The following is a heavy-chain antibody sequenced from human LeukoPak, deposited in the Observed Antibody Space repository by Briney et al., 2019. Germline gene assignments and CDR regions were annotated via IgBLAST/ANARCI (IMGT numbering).Heavy chain of an antibody. CDR3: ARGGAYDSHGVLDY. V-gene: IGHV3-53*01. Sequence: WGSLTLSCADSAFTISNKYMCWVWHAQGTGQGRDSVIYSDGTTYYSDSVKGRFTISRDNSKNTLYLQMSSLRAEDTALYYCARGGAYDSHGVLDYWGQGALVTVSS. D-gene: IGHD5-12*01. CDR2: IYSDGTT. CDR1: AFTISNKY. J-gene: IGHJ4*02.